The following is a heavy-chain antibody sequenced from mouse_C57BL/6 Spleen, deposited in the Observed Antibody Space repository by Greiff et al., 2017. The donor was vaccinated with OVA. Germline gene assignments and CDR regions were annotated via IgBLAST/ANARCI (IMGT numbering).Heavy chain of an antibody. V-gene: IGHV1-52*01. Sequence: VQLQQPGAELVRPGSSVKLSCKASGYTFTSYWMHWVKQRPIQGLEWIGNIDPSDSETHYNQKFKDKATLTVDKSSSTAYMQLSSLTSEDSAVYYCARKGTTMVTTGFDYWGQGTTLTVSS. CDR2: IDPSDSET. CDR3: ARKGTTMVTTGFDY. D-gene: IGHD2-2*01. J-gene: IGHJ2*01. CDR1: GYTFTSYW.